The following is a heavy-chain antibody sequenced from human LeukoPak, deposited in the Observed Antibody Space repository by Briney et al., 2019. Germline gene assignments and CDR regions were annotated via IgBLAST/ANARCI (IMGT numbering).Heavy chain of an antibody. CDR3: ARGWGDY. V-gene: IGHV3-23*01. D-gene: IGHD7-27*01. Sequence: GVTLGLSCAASGFTFSSFGMSWVRQAPGKGLERVSTISNSGSDTYYADSVKGRFTISRDNSKNTLFLQMTSLRADDTALYYCARGWGDYWGQGTLVTVSS. CDR1: GFTFSSFG. J-gene: IGHJ4*02. CDR2: ISNSGSDT.